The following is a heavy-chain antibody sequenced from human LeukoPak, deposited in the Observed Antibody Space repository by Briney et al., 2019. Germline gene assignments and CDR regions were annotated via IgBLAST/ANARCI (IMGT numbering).Heavy chain of an antibody. Sequence: PSQTLSLTCTVSGGSISSGTYYWSWIRQPAGKGLEWVGRIYTSGTTHYNPSLENRVTISVDTSKNQFSLKLSSVTAADTAVYYCARNKGWNSSGWYGFDYWGQGTLVTVSS. D-gene: IGHD6-19*01. CDR1: GGSISSGTYY. CDR3: ARNKGWNSSGWYGFDY. CDR2: IYTSGTT. J-gene: IGHJ4*02. V-gene: IGHV4-61*02.